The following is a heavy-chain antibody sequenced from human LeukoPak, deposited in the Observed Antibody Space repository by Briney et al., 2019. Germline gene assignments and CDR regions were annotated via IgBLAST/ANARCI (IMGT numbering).Heavy chain of an antibody. V-gene: IGHV4-31*03. CDR3: ARGRITMVRGVIIPSPPFDY. CDR1: GGSISSGGYY. J-gene: IGHJ4*02. Sequence: SQTLSLTCTVSGGSISSGGYYWSWIRQHPGKGLEWIGYIYYSGSTYYNPSLKSRVTISVDTSKNQFSLKLSSVTAADTAVYYCARGRITMVRGVIIPSPPFDYWGQGTLVTVSS. D-gene: IGHD3-10*01. CDR2: IYYSGST.